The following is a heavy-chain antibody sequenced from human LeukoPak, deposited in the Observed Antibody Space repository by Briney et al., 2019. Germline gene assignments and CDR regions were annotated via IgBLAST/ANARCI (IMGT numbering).Heavy chain of an antibody. CDR1: GFTFSSHS. J-gene: IGHJ2*01. Sequence: PGGSLRLSCAASGFTFSSHSMNWVRQAQGKGLEGVSSISSSSSNIYYADSVKGRFTISRDNAKDSLYLQMNSLRAEDTAVYYCTKSLYWYFDLWGRGTLVTVSS. CDR3: TKSLYWYFDL. CDR2: ISSSSSNI. V-gene: IGHV3-21*06.